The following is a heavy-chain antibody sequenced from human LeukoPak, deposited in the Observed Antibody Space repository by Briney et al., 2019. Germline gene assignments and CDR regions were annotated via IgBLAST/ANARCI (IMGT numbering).Heavy chain of an antibody. Sequence: SETLSLTCTVSGGSISSSSYYWRWIRQPPGKGLEWIGRLFFAGHTSLNPTLDNRVTITADKSQNQFSLKLRSATAADTAVYYCARATRLRITLVRLIHATFDMWGQGTMVT. CDR1: GGSISSSSYY. D-gene: IGHD3-10*01. J-gene: IGHJ3*02. V-gene: IGHV4-39*02. CDR2: LFFAGHT. CDR3: ARATRLRITLVRLIHATFDM.